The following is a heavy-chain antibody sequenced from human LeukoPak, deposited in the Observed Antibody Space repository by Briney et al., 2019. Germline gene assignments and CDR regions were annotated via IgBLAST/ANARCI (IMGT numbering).Heavy chain of an antibody. Sequence: SETLSLTCTVSGGFISSYYWSWIRQPPGKGLKWIGYIYYSGSTNYNPSLKSRVTISVDTSKNQFSLKLRSVSAADTAVYYCARVEEGYGSGRRENYYYYYMDVWGKGTTVTISS. CDR3: ARVEEGYGSGRRENYYYYYMDV. J-gene: IGHJ6*03. V-gene: IGHV4-59*01. CDR1: GGFISSYY. D-gene: IGHD3-10*01. CDR2: IYYSGST.